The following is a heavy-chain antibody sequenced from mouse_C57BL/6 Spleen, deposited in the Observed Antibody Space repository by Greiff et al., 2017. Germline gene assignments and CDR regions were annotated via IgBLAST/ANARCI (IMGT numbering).Heavy chain of an antibody. J-gene: IGHJ1*03. V-gene: IGHV14-4*01. Sequence: VQLQQSGAELVRPGASVTLSCTASGFNIKDDYMHWVKQRPEQGLEWIGWIDPENGDTEYASKFQGKATITADTSSNTAYLQLSSLTSEDTAVYYCTSVTTVVAHWYFDVWGTGTTVTVSS. D-gene: IGHD1-1*01. CDR3: TSVTTVVAHWYFDV. CDR1: GFNIKDDY. CDR2: IDPENGDT.